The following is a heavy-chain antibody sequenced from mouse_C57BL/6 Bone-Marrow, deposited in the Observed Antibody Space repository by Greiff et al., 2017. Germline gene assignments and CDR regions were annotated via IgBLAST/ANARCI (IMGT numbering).Heavy chain of an antibody. V-gene: IGHV1-9*01. Sequence: VKLVESGAELMKPGASVKLSCKATGYTFTGYWIEWVKQRPGHGLEWIGEILPGSGSTNYNAKFKGKATFTADTSSNTAYMQLSSLTTEDSAIYYCAIYSGNPYYFDYWGQGTTLTVSS. CDR1: GYTFTGYW. CDR2: ILPGSGST. J-gene: IGHJ2*01. CDR3: AIYSGNPYYFDY. D-gene: IGHD2-1*01.